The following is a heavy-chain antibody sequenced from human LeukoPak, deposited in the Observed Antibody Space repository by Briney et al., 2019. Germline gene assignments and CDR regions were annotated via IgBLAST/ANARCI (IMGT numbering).Heavy chain of an antibody. Sequence: SETLSLTCTVSGGSISSYFWSWIRQPAGKGLEWIGRIYSTGSTNYNPSLKSRVTMSVDTSKNQFSLRLRSVTAADTAVYYCARQIASAGTAGFDFWGQGALVTVSS. CDR2: IYSTGST. D-gene: IGHD6-13*01. CDR3: ARQIASAGTAGFDF. CDR1: GGSISSYF. J-gene: IGHJ4*02. V-gene: IGHV4-4*07.